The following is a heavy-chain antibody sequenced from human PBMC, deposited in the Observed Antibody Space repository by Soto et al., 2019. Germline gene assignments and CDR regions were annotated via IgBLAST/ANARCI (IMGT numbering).Heavy chain of an antibody. D-gene: IGHD6-13*01. V-gene: IGHV4-31*03. CDR1: GGSINSGGSY. CDR2: IYYSRTT. CDR3: AREAAAGTTSAFDI. J-gene: IGHJ3*02. Sequence: PSETLSLTCTVHGGSINSGGSYWTWIRHHPGKGLEWFGNIYYSRTTHYNTSLEGRVFISVDTSKNQFSLKLSSVTAADTAVYYCAREAAAGTTSAFDIWGQGTMVTVSS.